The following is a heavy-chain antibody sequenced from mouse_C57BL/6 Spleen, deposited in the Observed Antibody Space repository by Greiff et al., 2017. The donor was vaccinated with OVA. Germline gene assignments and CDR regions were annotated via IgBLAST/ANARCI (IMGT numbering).Heavy chain of an antibody. D-gene: IGHD1-1*01. CDR3: ARSPYYYGSSYWYFDV. Sequence: DVHLVESGPGLVKPSQSLSLTCSVTGYSITSGYYWNWIRQFPGNKLEWMGYISYDGSNNYNPSLKNRISITRDTSKNQFFLKLNSVTTEDTATYYCARSPYYYGSSYWYFDVWGTGTTVTVSS. CDR2: ISYDGSN. CDR1: GYSITSGYY. V-gene: IGHV3-6*01. J-gene: IGHJ1*03.